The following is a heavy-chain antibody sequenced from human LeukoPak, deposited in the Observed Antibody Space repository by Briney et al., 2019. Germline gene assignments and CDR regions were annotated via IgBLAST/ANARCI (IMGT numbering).Heavy chain of an antibody. V-gene: IGHV1-8*03. Sequence: ASVKVSCKASGYTFTSYDINWVRQATGQGLEWMGWMNPNSGNTDYAQKFQGRVTITRNTSISTAYMELSSLRSEDTAVYYCARGLDRFRNWFDPWGQGTLVTVSS. J-gene: IGHJ5*02. CDR2: MNPNSGNT. CDR1: GYTFTSYD. CDR3: ARGLDRFRNWFDP.